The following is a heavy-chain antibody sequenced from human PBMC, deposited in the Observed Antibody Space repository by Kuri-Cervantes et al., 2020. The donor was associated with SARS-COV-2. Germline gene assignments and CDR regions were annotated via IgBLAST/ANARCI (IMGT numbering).Heavy chain of an antibody. CDR2: INTNTGNP. Sequence: ASVKVSCKASGYTFTSYAMNWVRQAPGQGLEWMGWINTNTGNPTYAQGFTGRFVFSLDTSVSTAYLQISSLKAEDTAVYYCARGPRDTIFGVGSGYQGGYWGQGTLVTVSS. D-gene: IGHD3-3*01. CDR1: GYTFTSYA. J-gene: IGHJ4*02. CDR3: ARGPRDTIFGVGSGYQGGY. V-gene: IGHV7-4-1*02.